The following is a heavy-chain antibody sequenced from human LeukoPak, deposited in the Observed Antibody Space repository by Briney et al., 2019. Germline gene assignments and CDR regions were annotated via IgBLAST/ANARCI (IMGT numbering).Heavy chain of an antibody. CDR2: ISAYNGNT. Sequence: GASVKVSCKASGYTFTSYGISWVRQAPGQGLEWMGWISAYNGNTNYAQKLQGRVTMTTDTSTSTAYMELSSLRSEDTAVYYCASLPHTRLEGPTYNWFDPWGQGTLVTVSS. V-gene: IGHV1-18*01. CDR3: ASLPHTRLEGPTYNWFDP. CDR1: GYTFTSYG. D-gene: IGHD6-19*01. J-gene: IGHJ5*02.